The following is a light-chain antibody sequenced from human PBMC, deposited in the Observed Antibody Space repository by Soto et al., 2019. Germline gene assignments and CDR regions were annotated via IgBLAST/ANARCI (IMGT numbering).Light chain of an antibody. CDR2: EGS. J-gene: IGLJ2*01. CDR1: SSNVESYNL. Sequence: QSVLTQPASVSGSPGQSITISCTSSSSNVESYNLVSWYQHPPGKAPKHIIYEGSERPSGVSNRFSGAQSGHTASLTISGLQAEDEADYYCSSYANAVVFGGGTKVTVL. CDR3: SSYANAVV. V-gene: IGLV2-23*01.